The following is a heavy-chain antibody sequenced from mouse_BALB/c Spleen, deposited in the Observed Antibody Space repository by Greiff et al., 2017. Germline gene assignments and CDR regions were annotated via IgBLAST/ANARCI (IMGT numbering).Heavy chain of an antibody. CDR3: ARNYYEYGYAMDY. Sequence: QLQESGPELVKPGASVKMSCKASGYTFTSYVMHWVKQKPGQGLEWIGYINPYNDGTKYNEKFKGKATLTSDKSSSTAYMELSSLTSEDSAVYYCARNYYEYGYAMDYGGQGTSVTVSS. V-gene: IGHV1-14*01. D-gene: IGHD2-4*01. J-gene: IGHJ4*01. CDR1: GYTFTSYV. CDR2: INPYNDGT.